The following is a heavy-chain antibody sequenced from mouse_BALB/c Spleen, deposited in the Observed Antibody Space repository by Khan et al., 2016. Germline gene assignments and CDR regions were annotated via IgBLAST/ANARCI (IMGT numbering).Heavy chain of an antibody. V-gene: IGHV3-2*02. CDR1: GYSITSDYA. Sequence: EVQLQESGPGLVKPSQSLSLTCTVTGYSITSDYAWNWIRQFPGNRLEWMGYISYSGSTSYNPSLKSRISITRDTSKNQFFLQLNSVTSEDTATSYCSISAFCDKDSMDYWVQGTSVPVSS. CDR2: ISYSGST. D-gene: IGHD1-3*01. CDR3: SISAFCDKDSMDY. J-gene: IGHJ4*01.